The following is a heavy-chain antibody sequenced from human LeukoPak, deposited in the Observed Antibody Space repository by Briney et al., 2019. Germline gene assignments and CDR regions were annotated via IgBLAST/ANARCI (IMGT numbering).Heavy chain of an antibody. V-gene: IGHV3-21*01. CDR3: AREIIAAAAMGY. CDR1: GFTFSSYW. CDR2: ISSSSSYI. J-gene: IGHJ4*02. D-gene: IGHD6-13*01. Sequence: GGSLRLSYAASGFTFSSYWMSWVRQAPGKGLEWVSSISSSSSYIYYADSVKGRLTISRDNAKNSLYLQMNSLRAEDTAVYYCAREIIAAAAMGYWGQGTLVTVSS.